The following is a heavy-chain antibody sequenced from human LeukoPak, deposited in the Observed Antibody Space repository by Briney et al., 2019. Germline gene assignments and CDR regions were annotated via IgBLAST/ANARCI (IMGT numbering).Heavy chain of an antibody. CDR2: IYPGDSDT. V-gene: IGHV5-51*01. CDR3: TRSPQHWLSDY. CDR1: GYSFSSYC. Sequence: GESLKISCKVSGYSFSSYCIGWVRQTPGKGLEWMGIIYPGDSDTTYSPSFQGQVTISANKSISTVYLQWSGLKASDTAIYYCTRSPQHWLSDYCGQGTLVTVSS. J-gene: IGHJ4*02. D-gene: IGHD6-19*01.